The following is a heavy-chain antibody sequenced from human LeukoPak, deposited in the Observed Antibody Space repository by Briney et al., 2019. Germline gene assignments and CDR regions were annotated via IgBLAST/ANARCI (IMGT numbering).Heavy chain of an antibody. V-gene: IGHV1-2*02. J-gene: IGHJ4*02. D-gene: IGHD7-27*01. Sequence: ASVTVSRKSSGYTFTSYAMNWVRQAPGQGLEWVGWINPNSGDTNYAQKFQGRVTMTRDTSISSVYLEVSSLRLDDTAVYYCARGGKSELGTCDHWGQGTLVTVSS. CDR1: GYTFTSYA. CDR3: ARGGKSELGTCDH. CDR2: INPNSGDT.